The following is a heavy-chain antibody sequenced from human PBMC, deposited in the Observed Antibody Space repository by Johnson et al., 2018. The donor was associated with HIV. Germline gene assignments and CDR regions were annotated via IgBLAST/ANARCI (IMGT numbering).Heavy chain of an antibody. CDR3: ARVRTTMILGFDI. D-gene: IGHD3-22*01. J-gene: IGHJ3*02. CDR1: GFIVSNNY. V-gene: IGHV3-33*08. CDR2: IWYDGTNK. Sequence: QVQLVESGGGVVQPGRSLRLSCAASGFIVSNNYMSWVRQAPGKGLEWVAVIWYDGTNKYYADSVKGRFTISRDNSKDTLYLQMNSLRDEDTAVYYCARVRTTMILGFDIWGQGTMVTVSS.